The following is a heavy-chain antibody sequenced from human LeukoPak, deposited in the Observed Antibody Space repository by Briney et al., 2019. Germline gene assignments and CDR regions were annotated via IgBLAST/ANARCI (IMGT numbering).Heavy chain of an antibody. V-gene: IGHV3-23*01. CDR1: GFTFSSYG. D-gene: IGHD4-17*01. Sequence: GGSLRLSCAVSGFTFSSYGMTWVRQAPGKGLEWVSAISGSGGNTYYADSVKGRFTISRDSSQSSLFLQMNSLRAEDTGVYYCAKAYGGYSFDYWGQGTLVTVSS. J-gene: IGHJ4*02. CDR2: ISGSGGNT. CDR3: AKAYGGYSFDY.